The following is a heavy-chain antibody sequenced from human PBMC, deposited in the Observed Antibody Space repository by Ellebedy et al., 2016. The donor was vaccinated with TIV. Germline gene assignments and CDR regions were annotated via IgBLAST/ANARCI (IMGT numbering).Heavy chain of an antibody. J-gene: IGHJ4*02. CDR2: ISSSGFSV. D-gene: IGHD3-9*01. Sequence: GESLKISCEASGFTFSGYEMNWVRQAPGAGLEWVSYISSSGFSVHYEDSVKGRFTMSRDNAKNTLSLQMSDLRVEDTGVYYCARGKKHVESYLTGFDSWGQGIQVTVSS. V-gene: IGHV3-48*03. CDR1: GFTFSGYE. CDR3: ARGKKHVESYLTGFDS.